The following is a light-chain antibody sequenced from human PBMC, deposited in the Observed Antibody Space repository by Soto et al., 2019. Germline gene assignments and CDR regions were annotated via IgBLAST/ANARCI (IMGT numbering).Light chain of an antibody. CDR2: DVS. J-gene: IGLJ1*01. CDR3: NSYTSSCTYG. V-gene: IGLV2-14*01. Sequence: QSVLTQPASVSGFPGQSITISCTGTTSDVGRYNYVSWYQQHPGKAPNLIIYDVSNRPSGVSNRFSGSKSGNTASLTISGLQAEDEAEYYCNSYTSSCTYGSGTGTKGTVL. CDR1: TSDVGRYNY.